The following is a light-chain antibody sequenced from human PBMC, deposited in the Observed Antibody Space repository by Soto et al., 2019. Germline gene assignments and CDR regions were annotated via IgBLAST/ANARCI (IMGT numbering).Light chain of an antibody. V-gene: IGLV2-14*01. J-gene: IGLJ1*01. CDR2: EVS. CDR1: SSDVGVYNY. Sequence: QSVLPQPASVSGSPGQSITISCTGTSSDVGVYNYVSWYQQHPGKAPKLMIYEVSNRPSGVSNRFSGSKSGNTASLTISGLQAEDEADYYCSSYRSRSPCVFGTGTKVTVL. CDR3: SSYRSRSPCV.